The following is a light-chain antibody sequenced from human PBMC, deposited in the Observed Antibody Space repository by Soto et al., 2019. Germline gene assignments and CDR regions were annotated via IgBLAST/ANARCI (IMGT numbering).Light chain of an antibody. V-gene: IGKV1-39*01. Sequence: DIQMTQSPSSLSASVGDRVTITCRASQSISSYLNWYQQKPGKAPKLLIYAASSLQSGVPSRFSGSGSGTDFTLTISSLQPEDFATYYCLQHNSYPVTFGQGTKVDI. J-gene: IGKJ1*01. CDR3: LQHNSYPVT. CDR1: QSISSY. CDR2: AAS.